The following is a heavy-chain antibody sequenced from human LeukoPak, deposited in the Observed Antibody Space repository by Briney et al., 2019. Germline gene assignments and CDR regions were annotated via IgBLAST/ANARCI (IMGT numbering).Heavy chain of an antibody. CDR3: ARGYCSGGSCYYMDV. CDR1: GGSFSGYY. Sequence: KPSETLSLTCAVYGGSFSGYYWSWIRQPPGKGLEWIGEINHSGSTNYNPSLKSRVTISVDTFKNQFSLKLSSVTAADTAVYYCARGYCSGGSCYYMDVWGKGTTVTVSS. D-gene: IGHD2-15*01. J-gene: IGHJ6*03. V-gene: IGHV4-34*01. CDR2: INHSGST.